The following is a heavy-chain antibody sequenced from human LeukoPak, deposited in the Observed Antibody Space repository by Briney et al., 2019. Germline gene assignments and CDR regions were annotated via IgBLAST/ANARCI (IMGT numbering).Heavy chain of an antibody. D-gene: IGHD3-10*01. Sequence: GGSLRLSCTSSQLTFNRYVMAWVRQAPGKGLEWVSTISASGGTTYYADSVQGRFTISRDNSKNTLYLQMNSLRAEDTAVYYCARDVIDWFDPWGQGTLVTVSS. V-gene: IGHV3-23*01. CDR2: ISASGGTT. J-gene: IGHJ5*02. CDR3: ARDVIDWFDP. CDR1: QLTFNRYV.